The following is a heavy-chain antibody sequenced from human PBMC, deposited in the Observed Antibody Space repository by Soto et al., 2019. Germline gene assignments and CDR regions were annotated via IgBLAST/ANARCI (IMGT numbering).Heavy chain of an antibody. CDR2: TYYRSRWYN. J-gene: IGHJ6*03. CDR3: AGTTSHYWYYMDV. Sequence: XXLXXXGPXLVKPSQTLSLTCAISGDSVSXXNXXXNWIRQSPSRGLEWLGRTYYRSRWYNDYAVSXXXXXXXXXXXXXXXXXXXXXXXXPEDTAVYYCAGTTSHYWYYMDVWGKGTTVTVXS. V-gene: IGHV6-1*01. CDR1: GDSVSXXNXX. D-gene: IGHD1-7*01.